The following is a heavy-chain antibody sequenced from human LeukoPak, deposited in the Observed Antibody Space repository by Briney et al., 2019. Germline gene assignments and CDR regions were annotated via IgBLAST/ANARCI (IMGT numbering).Heavy chain of an antibody. J-gene: IGHJ4*02. CDR3: AKPYSSSWSPFDN. CDR2: ISGGGGST. CDR1: GFTFSSYA. V-gene: IGHV3-23*01. Sequence: GGSLRLSCAASGFTFSSYAMNWVRQAPGKGLEWVSAISGGGGSTYYADSVKGRFTISRDNSKNTLYLQMNSLRAEDTAVYYCAKPYSSSWSPFDNWGQGTLVTVSS. D-gene: IGHD6-13*01.